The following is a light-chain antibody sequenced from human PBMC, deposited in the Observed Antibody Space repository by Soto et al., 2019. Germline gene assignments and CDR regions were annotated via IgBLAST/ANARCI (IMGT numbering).Light chain of an antibody. CDR2: SND. V-gene: IGLV1-44*01. CDR3: AAWDDSLNGRV. CDR1: YSNIGSNT. Sequence: QLVLTQPPSASGTPGQRVTISCSGSYSNIGSNTVNWYQQLPGTAPKLLIYSNDHRPSGVPDRFSGSKSGTSASLAISGLQSEDEADYYCAAWDDSLNGRVFGGGTKLTVL. J-gene: IGLJ2*01.